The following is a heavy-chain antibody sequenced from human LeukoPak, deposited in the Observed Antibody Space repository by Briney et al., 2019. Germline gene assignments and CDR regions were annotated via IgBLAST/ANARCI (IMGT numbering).Heavy chain of an antibody. CDR1: GYSFTSYW. CDR3: ARHRGSSSSTPKFDY. J-gene: IGHJ4*02. CDR2: IYPGDSDT. Sequence: GESLKISCKGSGYSFTSYWIGWVLQMPGKGLEWMGIIYPGDSDTRYSPSFQGQVTISADKSISTAYLQWSSLKASDTAMYYCARHRGSSSSTPKFDYWGQGTLVTVSS. V-gene: IGHV5-51*01. D-gene: IGHD6-6*01.